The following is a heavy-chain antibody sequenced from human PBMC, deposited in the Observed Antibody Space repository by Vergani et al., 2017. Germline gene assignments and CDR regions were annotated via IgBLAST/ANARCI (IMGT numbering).Heavy chain of an antibody. CDR2: IDPSDSYT. Sequence: EVQLVQSGAEVKKPGESLKISCKGSGYSFTSYWISWVRQMPGKGLEWMGRIDPSDSYTNYSPSFQGHVTISADKSISTAYLQWSSLKASDTAMYYCARLRLGELSMLPHFDYWGQGTLVTVSS. J-gene: IGHJ4*02. D-gene: IGHD3-16*02. CDR1: GYSFTSYW. V-gene: IGHV5-10-1*01. CDR3: ARLRLGELSMLPHFDY.